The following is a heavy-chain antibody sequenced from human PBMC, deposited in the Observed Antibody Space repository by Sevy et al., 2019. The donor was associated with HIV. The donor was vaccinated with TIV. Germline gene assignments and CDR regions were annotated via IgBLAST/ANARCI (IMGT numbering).Heavy chain of an antibody. CDR1: GFTFDDYA. CDR2: ISWDGGST. Sequence: GGSLRLSCAASGFTFDDYAMHWVRQAPGKGLEWVSLISWDGGSTYYADSVKGRFTISRDNSKNSLYLQMNSLIAEDTALYYCAKDIGHYGSGSYYKGLFDYWGQGTLVTVSS. V-gene: IGHV3-43D*04. J-gene: IGHJ4*02. CDR3: AKDIGHYGSGSYYKGLFDY. D-gene: IGHD3-10*01.